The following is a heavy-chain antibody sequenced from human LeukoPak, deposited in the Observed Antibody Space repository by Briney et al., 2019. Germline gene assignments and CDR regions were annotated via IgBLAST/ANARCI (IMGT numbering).Heavy chain of an antibody. CDR3: ASRDKGYYYGTDV. D-gene: IGHD5-24*01. Sequence: RGSLRLSCAASGFTASTIYMSWVRQAPGHGLGWGSLVYSSGSTYNADSVKGIFTISREKSKNTMYLQMSSLRAEDTAVYYCASRDKGYYYGTDVWGQGDTVTVSS. CDR2: VYSSGST. CDR1: GFTASTIY. V-gene: IGHV3-53*01. J-gene: IGHJ6*02.